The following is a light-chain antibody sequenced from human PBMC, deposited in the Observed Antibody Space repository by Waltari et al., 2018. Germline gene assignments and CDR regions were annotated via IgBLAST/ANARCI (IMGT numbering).Light chain of an antibody. V-gene: IGLV8-61*01. CDR3: LLYIGSGIWV. Sequence: TVVTQEPSLSVSPGGTVTLTCGLSSGSVSTNNFPNWYQQTPGQAPRTLIYSTNTRPSGVPDRFTASILGNKAALTSTGAQADDESDYFCLLYIGSGIWVFGGGTRLTVL. CDR2: STN. CDR1: SGSVSTNNF. J-gene: IGLJ2*01.